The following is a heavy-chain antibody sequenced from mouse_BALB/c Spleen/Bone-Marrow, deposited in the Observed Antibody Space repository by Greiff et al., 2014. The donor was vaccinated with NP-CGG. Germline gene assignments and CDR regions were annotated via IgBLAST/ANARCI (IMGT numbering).Heavy chain of an antibody. Sequence: EVQLQQSGPELVKPGASVKMSCKASGYTFTSYVMHWVKQKPGQGLEWIGYINPYNDGSKYNEKFKGKATLNSDKSSSTAYMELNSLTSEDSAVYYCARSDYNYGMDYWGQGTSVTVSS. V-gene: IGHV1-14*01. CDR1: GYTFTSYV. CDR3: ARSDYNYGMDY. CDR2: INPYNDGS. D-gene: IGHD2-12*01. J-gene: IGHJ4*01.